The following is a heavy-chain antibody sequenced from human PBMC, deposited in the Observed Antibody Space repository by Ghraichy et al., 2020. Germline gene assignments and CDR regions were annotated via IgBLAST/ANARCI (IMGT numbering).Heavy chain of an antibody. CDR2: IPSNDST. J-gene: IGHJ4*02. V-gene: IGHV3-53*01. D-gene: IGHD6-19*01. Sequence: GGSLRLSCAASGFTVSGTYMDWVRQAPGKGLEWVSCIPSNDSTFYTDSVEGRFTISRDNSKNTLYLQMNGLRADDTAVYFCALLLDVAVAGVGVFGYWGQGTLVTVSS. CDR3: ALLLDVAVAGVGVFGY. CDR1: GFTVSGTY.